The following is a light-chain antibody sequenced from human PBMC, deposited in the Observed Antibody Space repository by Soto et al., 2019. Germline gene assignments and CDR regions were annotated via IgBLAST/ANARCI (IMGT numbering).Light chain of an antibody. J-gene: IGKJ4*01. CDR1: QSVGRNY. V-gene: IGKV3-20*01. CDR3: QQYASSPLT. Sequence: EIVLTQSPGTLSLSPGERATLSCRASQSVGRNYLAWYQQKPGQAPRLLIHGASSMATGIPDRFSGSGSGTDFILTISRLEPEDFAVYYCQQYASSPLTFGGGTKVEIK. CDR2: GAS.